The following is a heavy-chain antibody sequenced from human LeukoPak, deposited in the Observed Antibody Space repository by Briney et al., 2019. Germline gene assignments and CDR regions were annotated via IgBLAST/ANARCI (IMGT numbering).Heavy chain of an antibody. CDR2: IGTYKGNT. Sequence: ASVKVSCKTSGYTFTSDGISWVRQAPGQGLEWMGWIGTYKGNTNYAHMFQGRVTMTTDTSTSTAYMELKNLRSDDTAVYYCARTPGMVVVKTFYCMDVWGQGTTVTVSS. D-gene: IGHD3-22*01. CDR1: GYTFTSDG. V-gene: IGHV1-18*01. CDR3: ARTPGMVVVKTFYCMDV. J-gene: IGHJ6*02.